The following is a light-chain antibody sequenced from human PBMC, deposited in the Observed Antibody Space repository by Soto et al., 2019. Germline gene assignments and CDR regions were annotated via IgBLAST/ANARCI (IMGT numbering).Light chain of an antibody. CDR1: QGISNY. V-gene: IGKV1-27*01. CDR3: QKYNNAPRT. CDR2: AAS. J-gene: IGKJ1*01. Sequence: DIQMTQSPSSLSASVGHTVTITCRASQGISNYLAWYQQKPGQVPNLLIYAASTLQSGVPSRFSGSGSGTDFPLTISSLRPEDVATYYCQKYNNAPRTGGQGTMVEI.